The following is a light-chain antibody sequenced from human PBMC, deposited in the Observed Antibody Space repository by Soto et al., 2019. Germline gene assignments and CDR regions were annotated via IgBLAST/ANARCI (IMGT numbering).Light chain of an antibody. CDR1: SSDVGSYNL. CDR3: CSYAGSYTLRI. CDR2: EGS. J-gene: IGLJ2*01. V-gene: IGLV2-23*01. Sequence: QSALTQPASVSGSPGQSITISCTGTSSDVGSYNLVSWYQQHPGKAPKLMIYEGSKRPSGVSNRFSGSKSGNTASLTISGLQAEDEADYYCCSYAGSYTLRIFGGGTKLTVL.